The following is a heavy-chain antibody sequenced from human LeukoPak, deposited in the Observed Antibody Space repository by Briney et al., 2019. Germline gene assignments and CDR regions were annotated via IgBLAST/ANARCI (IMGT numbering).Heavy chain of an antibody. V-gene: IGHV3-30*18. CDR1: GFTFSSYG. CDR3: AKDKVLYYYGSGSYSTLFDY. CDR2: ISYDGSNK. J-gene: IGHJ4*02. Sequence: GGSLRLSCAASGFTFSSYGMHWVRQAPGKGLEWVAVISYDGSNKYYADSVKGRFTISRDNSKNTLYLQMNSLRAEDTAVYYCAKDKVLYYYGSGSYSTLFDYWGQGTLVTVSS. D-gene: IGHD3-10*01.